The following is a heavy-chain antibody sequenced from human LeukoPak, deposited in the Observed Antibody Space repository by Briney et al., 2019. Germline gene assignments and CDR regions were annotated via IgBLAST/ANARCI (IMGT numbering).Heavy chain of an antibody. Sequence: ASVKVSSKGSGYTFTVYYIHWVRRAPGQGLERMGWINPNSGDTNYTQKFQGRVTMTRHTSISTAYMELSRLRSDDTAVYYCARDMWFGELRYYMDVWGKGTTVTISS. CDR3: ARDMWFGELRYYMDV. CDR1: GYTFTVYY. V-gene: IGHV1-2*02. CDR2: INPNSGDT. D-gene: IGHD3-10*01. J-gene: IGHJ6*03.